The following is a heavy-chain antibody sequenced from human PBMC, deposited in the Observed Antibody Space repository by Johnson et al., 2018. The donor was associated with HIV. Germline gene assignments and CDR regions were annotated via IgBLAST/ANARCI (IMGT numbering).Heavy chain of an antibody. CDR1: EFTLSNYG. CDR2: ISYDGSNT. D-gene: IGHD1-26*01. Sequence: QVQLVESGGGVVQPGRSLRLSCAASEFTLSNYGIHWVRQAPDKGLEWLSLISYDGSNTYYADSVRGRFTLSRDNSKNTVYLQMNSLRAEDTAVYYCARELSGDAFDIWGQGTMVTVSS. J-gene: IGHJ3*02. V-gene: IGHV3-30*03. CDR3: ARELSGDAFDI.